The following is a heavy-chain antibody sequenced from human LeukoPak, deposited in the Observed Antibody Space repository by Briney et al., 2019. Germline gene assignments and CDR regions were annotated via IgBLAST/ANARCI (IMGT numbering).Heavy chain of an antibody. V-gene: IGHV3-21*01. CDR3: AREEDIVVVPAALVDY. Sequence: GGSLRLSCAAPGFTFSSYSMNWVRQAPGKGLEWVSSISSSSSYIYYADSVKGRFTISRDNAKNSLYLQMNSLRAEDTAVYYCAREEDIVVVPAALVDYWGQGTLVTVSS. J-gene: IGHJ4*02. CDR1: GFTFSSYS. D-gene: IGHD2-2*01. CDR2: ISSSSSYI.